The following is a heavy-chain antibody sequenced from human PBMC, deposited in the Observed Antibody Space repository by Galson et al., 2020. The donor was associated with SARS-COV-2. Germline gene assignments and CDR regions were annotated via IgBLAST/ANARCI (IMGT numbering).Heavy chain of an antibody. D-gene: IGHD3-10*01. J-gene: IGHJ5*02. Sequence: ASVKVSCKASGYTFTGYYMHWVRQAPGQGLEWMGWINPNSGGTNYAQKFQGRVTMTRDTSISTAYMELSRLRSDDTAVYYCARGKLLWFGELSPCDPWGQGTLVTVSS. V-gene: IGHV1-2*02. CDR1: GYTFTGYY. CDR2: INPNSGGT. CDR3: ARGKLLWFGELSPCDP.